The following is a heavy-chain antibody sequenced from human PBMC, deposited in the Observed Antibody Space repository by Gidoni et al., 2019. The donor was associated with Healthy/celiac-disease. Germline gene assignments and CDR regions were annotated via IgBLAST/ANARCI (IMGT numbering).Heavy chain of an antibody. J-gene: IGHJ6*02. Sequence: EVQLVESGGGLVKPGGSLRLSCAAPGFTFSSYSMTWVRQAPGKGLAGDSSISSSSSYIYYADSVKGRFTISRDNAKNSLYLQMNSLRAEDTAVYYCARGEDSSGWYGNYYYYYGMDVWGQGTTVTVSS. D-gene: IGHD6-19*01. V-gene: IGHV3-21*01. CDR1: GFTFSSYS. CDR2: ISSSSSYI. CDR3: ARGEDSSGWYGNYYYYYGMDV.